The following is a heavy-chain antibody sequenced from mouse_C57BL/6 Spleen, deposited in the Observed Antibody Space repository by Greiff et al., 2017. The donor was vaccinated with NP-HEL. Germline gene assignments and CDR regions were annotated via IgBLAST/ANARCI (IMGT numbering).Heavy chain of an antibody. CDR2: IYPRSGNT. Sequence: VQLVESGAELARPGASVKLSCKASGYTFTSYGISWVKQRTGQGLEWIGEIYPRSGNTYYNEKFKGKATLTADKSSSTAYMELRSLTSEDSAVYFCARPLDYYGSSYGYFDVWGTGTTVTVSS. V-gene: IGHV1-81*01. J-gene: IGHJ1*03. CDR1: GYTFTSYG. CDR3: ARPLDYYGSSYGYFDV. D-gene: IGHD1-1*01.